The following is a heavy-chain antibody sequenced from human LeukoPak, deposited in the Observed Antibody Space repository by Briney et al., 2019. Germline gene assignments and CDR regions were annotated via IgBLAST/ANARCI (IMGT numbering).Heavy chain of an antibody. Sequence: PGGSLRLSCAASGFTFSSYAMHWVRQAPGKGLEWVAVISYDGSNKYDADSVKGRFTISRDNSKNTLYLQMNSLRAEDTAVYYCARDASDTIFGVVIHIPVGYFDYWGQGTLVTVSS. CDR2: ISYDGSNK. V-gene: IGHV3-30-3*01. D-gene: IGHD3-3*01. CDR3: ARDASDTIFGVVIHIPVGYFDY. J-gene: IGHJ4*02. CDR1: GFTFSSYA.